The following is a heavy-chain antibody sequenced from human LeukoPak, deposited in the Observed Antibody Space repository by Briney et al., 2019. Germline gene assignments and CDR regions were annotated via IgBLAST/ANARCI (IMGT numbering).Heavy chain of an antibody. CDR2: IKQDGSEK. V-gene: IGHV3-7*01. CDR3: ARDRQWPRY. D-gene: IGHD6-19*01. CDR1: GFTFSSYG. Sequence: GGSLRLSCAASGFTFSSYGMHWVRQAPGKGLEWVANIKQDGSEKYYVDSVKGRFTISRDNAKNSLYLQMNSLRAEDTAVYYCARDRQWPRYWGQGTLVTVSS. J-gene: IGHJ4*02.